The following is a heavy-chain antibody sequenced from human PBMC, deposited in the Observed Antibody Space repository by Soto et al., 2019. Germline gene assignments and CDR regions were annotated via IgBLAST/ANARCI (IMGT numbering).Heavy chain of an antibody. CDR1: GYTFTGCY. CDR3: ARVPLGYDILTGYYSYYYGMDV. J-gene: IGHJ6*02. D-gene: IGHD3-9*01. V-gene: IGHV1-2*02. Sequence: VASVKVSCKASGYTFTGCYMHWVRQAPGQGLEWMGWINPNSGGTNYAQKFQGRVTMTRDTSISTAYMELSRLRSDDTAVYYCARVPLGYDILTGYYSYYYGMDVWGQGTKVTVSS. CDR2: INPNSGGT.